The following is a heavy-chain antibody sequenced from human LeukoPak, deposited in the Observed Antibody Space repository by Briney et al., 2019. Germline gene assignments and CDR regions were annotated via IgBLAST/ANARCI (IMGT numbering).Heavy chain of an antibody. Sequence: GGSLRHSCAASGFTFSNYWMTWVRQAPGKGLEWVAHINQDGSEEHYMDSVKARFTISRDNAKNSLSLQMNSLRAEDTAAYYCVRDGGVSGYDLLDYWGQGTLVTVSS. V-gene: IGHV3-7*01. J-gene: IGHJ4*02. CDR1: GFTFSNYW. CDR3: VRDGGVSGYDLLDY. D-gene: IGHD5-12*01. CDR2: INQDGSEE.